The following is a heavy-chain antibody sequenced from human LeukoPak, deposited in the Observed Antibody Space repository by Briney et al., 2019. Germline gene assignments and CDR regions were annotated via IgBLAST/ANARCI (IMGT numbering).Heavy chain of an antibody. J-gene: IGHJ4*02. Sequence: AGGSLRLSCAASGFTFSNAWMSWVRQAPGKGLEWVGRIKSKTDGGTTDYAAPVKGRFTISRDDSKTTLYLQMNSLKSEDAAMYYCSAGSVATKAYFDYWGQGSLVTVSS. CDR2: IKSKTDGGTT. D-gene: IGHD5-12*01. CDR3: SAGSVATKAYFDY. V-gene: IGHV3-15*01. CDR1: GFTFSNAW.